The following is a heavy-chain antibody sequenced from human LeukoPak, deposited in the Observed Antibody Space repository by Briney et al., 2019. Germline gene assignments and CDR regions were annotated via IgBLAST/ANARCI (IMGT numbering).Heavy chain of an antibody. V-gene: IGHV4-59*08. D-gene: IGHD5-24*01. CDR1: GDSLTSHF. CDR2: VFHSGTT. Sequence: SETLSLTCNVSGDSLTSHFWSWIRQTPGKGLEWVGYVFHSGTTNYSPSLKSRVTISLDTSKKQFHLRLASVTAADTAVYYCARRMATVTDAFDIWGRGTMVSVSS. CDR3: ARRMATVTDAFDI. J-gene: IGHJ3*02.